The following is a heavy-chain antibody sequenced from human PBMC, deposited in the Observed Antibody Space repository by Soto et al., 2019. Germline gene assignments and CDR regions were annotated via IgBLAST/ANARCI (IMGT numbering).Heavy chain of an antibody. V-gene: IGHV3-48*01. Sequence: EVQLVESEGGLVQPGGSLRLSCAASGFTFSSYSMNWVRQVPGKGLEWVSYISSSGYTIYYADSVKGRFTISRDNAKNSLYLQMNSLRAEDTAVYYCGRDPPDIWGQGTMVTVSS. CDR1: GFTFSSYS. CDR2: ISSSGYTI. CDR3: GRDPPDI. J-gene: IGHJ3*02.